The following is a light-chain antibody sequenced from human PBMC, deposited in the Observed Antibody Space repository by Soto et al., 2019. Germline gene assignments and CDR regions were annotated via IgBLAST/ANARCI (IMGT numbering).Light chain of an antibody. J-gene: IGLJ1*01. CDR3: SSYISSSFYV. CDR1: SSDVGGYNY. Sequence: QSALTQPASVSGSPGQSITICCTGTSSDVGGYNYVSWYQQHPGKAPKLMIYDVSNRPSGVSNRFSGSKSGNTASLTISGLQAEDEDDYYCSSYISSSFYVFGTGTKLTVL. V-gene: IGLV2-14*01. CDR2: DVS.